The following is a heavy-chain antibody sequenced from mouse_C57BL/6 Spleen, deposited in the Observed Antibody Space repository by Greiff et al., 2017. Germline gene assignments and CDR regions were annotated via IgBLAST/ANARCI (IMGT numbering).Heavy chain of an antibody. CDR1: GFSLTSYG. Sequence: VQVVESGPGLVAPSQSLSITCTVSGFSLTSYGVHWVRQPPGKGLEWLVVIWSDGSTTYNSALKSRLSISKDNSKSQVFLKMNSLQTDDTAMYYCARHEDDGYYEFAYWGQGTLVTVSA. J-gene: IGHJ3*01. CDR2: IWSDGST. D-gene: IGHD2-3*01. V-gene: IGHV2-6-1*01. CDR3: ARHEDDGYYEFAY.